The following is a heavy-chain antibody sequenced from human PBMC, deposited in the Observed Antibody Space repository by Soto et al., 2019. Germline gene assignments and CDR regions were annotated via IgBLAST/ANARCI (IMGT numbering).Heavy chain of an antibody. CDR1: GYTFTSYG. Sequence: ASVKVSCKASGYTFTSYGISWVRQAPGQGLEWMGWISAYNGNTNYAQKLQGRVTMTTDTSTSTAYMELRSLRSDDTAVYYCAGDHGIAAAGGFDYWGQGTLVTVYS. CDR3: AGDHGIAAAGGFDY. V-gene: IGHV1-18*01. J-gene: IGHJ4*02. D-gene: IGHD6-13*01. CDR2: ISAYNGNT.